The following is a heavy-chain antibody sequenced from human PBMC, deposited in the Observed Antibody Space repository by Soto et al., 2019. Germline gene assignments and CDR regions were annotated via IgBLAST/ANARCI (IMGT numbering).Heavy chain of an antibody. CDR3: ARPNRGYYYYGMDV. J-gene: IGHJ6*02. V-gene: IGHV3-48*03. Sequence: PGGSLRLSCAASGFTFSSYEMNWVRQAPGKGLEWVSYISSSGSTIYYADSVKGRFTISRDNAKNSLYLQMNSLRAEGTAVYYCARPNRGYYYYGMDVWGQGTTVTVSS. CDR1: GFTFSSYE. CDR2: ISSSGSTI. D-gene: IGHD2-15*01.